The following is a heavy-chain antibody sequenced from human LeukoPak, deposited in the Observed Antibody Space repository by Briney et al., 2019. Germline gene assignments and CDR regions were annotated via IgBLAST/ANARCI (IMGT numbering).Heavy chain of an antibody. J-gene: IGHJ3*02. CDR2: ISSSSYI. CDR3: ARDPGEGAFDI. CDR1: GSTFSSYS. D-gene: IGHD1-1*01. Sequence: PGGSLRLSCAASGSTFSSYSMNWVRQAPGKGLEWVSSISSSSYIYYADSVKGRFTISRDNAKNSLYLQMNSLRAEDTAVYYCARDPGEGAFDIWGQGTMVTVSS. V-gene: IGHV3-21*01.